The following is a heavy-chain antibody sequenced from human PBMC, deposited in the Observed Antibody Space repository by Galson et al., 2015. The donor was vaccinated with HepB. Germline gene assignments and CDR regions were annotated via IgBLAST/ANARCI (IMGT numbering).Heavy chain of an antibody. J-gene: IGHJ4*02. CDR3: ARDDKLGVFDY. CDR2: TYYRSKWYN. D-gene: IGHD7-27*01. Sequence: CAISGDSVSSNSATWSWIRQSPSRGLEWLGRTYYRSKWYNDYAVSVKSRIIVNPDTSKNQFSLQLISVTPEDTAVYYCARDDKLGVFDYWGQGTLVTVSS. V-gene: IGHV6-1*01. CDR1: GDSVSSNSAT.